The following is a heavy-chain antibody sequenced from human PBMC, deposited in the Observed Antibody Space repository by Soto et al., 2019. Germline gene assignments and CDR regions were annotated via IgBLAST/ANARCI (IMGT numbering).Heavy chain of an antibody. J-gene: IGHJ6*02. Sequence: ALVNVAWKASVYGTTRFTMHWVRQTHGQRLEWMGWINAGNGNTKYSQKFQGRVTITRDTSASTAYMELSSLRSEDTAVYYCARGGYCGGDCYYYYGMDVWGQGTTVTVSS. CDR3: ARGGYCGGDCYYYYGMDV. D-gene: IGHD2-21*02. V-gene: IGHV1-3*01. CDR1: VYGTTRFT. CDR2: INAGNGNT.